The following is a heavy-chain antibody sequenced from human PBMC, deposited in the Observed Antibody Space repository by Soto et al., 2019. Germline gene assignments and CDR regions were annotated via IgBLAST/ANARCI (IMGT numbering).Heavy chain of an antibody. CDR2: INPNGGVT. J-gene: IGHJ6*03. CDR1: GDSFNDYY. D-gene: IGHD5-12*01. Sequence: QVQLVQSGAEVRKPGASVTVSCRSSGDSFNDYYIHWVRQAAGQGFEWMGWINPNGGVTKYAQKFQGWVGMTRDTSIWTVYMQLSRLRSDDTAVYYCARESGGATATLDYYYFYMDVWGTGTTVTVSS. V-gene: IGHV1-2*04. CDR3: ARESGGATATLDYYYFYMDV.